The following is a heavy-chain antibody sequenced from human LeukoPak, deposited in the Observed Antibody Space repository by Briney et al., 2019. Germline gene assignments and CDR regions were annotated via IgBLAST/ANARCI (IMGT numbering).Heavy chain of an antibody. CDR3: AKDADPLYYYDSSGPFDY. CDR1: GFSFSTYA. J-gene: IGHJ4*02. Sequence: GGSLRLSCAASGFSFSTYAMHWVRQAPGKGLEWVAVIAYDGSDKYYADSVKGRFTISRDNSKNTLYLQMNSLRAEDTAVYYCAKDADPLYYYDSSGPFDYWGQGTLVTVSS. V-gene: IGHV3-30*04. CDR2: IAYDGSDK. D-gene: IGHD3-22*01.